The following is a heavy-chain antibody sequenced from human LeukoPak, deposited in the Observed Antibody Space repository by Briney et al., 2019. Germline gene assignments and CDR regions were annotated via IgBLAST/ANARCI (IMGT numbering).Heavy chain of an antibody. CDR2: IYPGDSDT. D-gene: IGHD4-17*01. V-gene: IGHV5-51*01. CDR1: GYTFSSYW. Sequence: GESLKISCKGSGYTFSSYWIAWVRQMPGKGLEWMGIIYPGDSDTRYSPSFQGQVTISADRSISTAYLQWSSLKASDTAIYYCARQDGYGDYMFDYWGQGTLVTVSS. J-gene: IGHJ4*02. CDR3: ARQDGYGDYMFDY.